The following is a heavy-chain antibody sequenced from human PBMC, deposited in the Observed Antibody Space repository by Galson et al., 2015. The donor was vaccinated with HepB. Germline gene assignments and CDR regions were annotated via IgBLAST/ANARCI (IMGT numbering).Heavy chain of an antibody. J-gene: IGHJ4*02. CDR1: GDSVSSNSVT. CDR3: ARMSSGYSHFDY. D-gene: IGHD6-19*01. Sequence: CAISGDSVSSNSVTWNWIRQSPSRGLEWLGRTCYRSKWYKDYAVPVRSRITINPDTTKNQFSLQLDSVTPEDTAVYYCARMSSGYSHFDYWDQGTLVTVSS. V-gene: IGHV6-1*01. CDR2: TCYRSKWYK.